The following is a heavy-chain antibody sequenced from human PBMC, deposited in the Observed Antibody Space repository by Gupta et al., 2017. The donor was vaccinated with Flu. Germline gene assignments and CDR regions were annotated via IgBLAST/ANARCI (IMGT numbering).Heavy chain of an antibody. D-gene: IGHD5-12*01. CDR3: ARSGYDRYYCDF. CDR1: ISSGPYY. CDR2: ICHSGTT. Sequence: ISSGPYYWGWISKTTGKGLEWIGSICHSGTTNYNPSLKRRVTISTDTSKNQFYLRLTSVSAADTAVYCCARSGYDRYYCDFWGQGTRVTVAS. V-gene: IGHV4-39*01. J-gene: IGHJ1*01.